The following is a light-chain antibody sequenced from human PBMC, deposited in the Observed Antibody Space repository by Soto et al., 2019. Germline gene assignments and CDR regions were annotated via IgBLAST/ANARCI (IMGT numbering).Light chain of an antibody. CDR1: SSNIGNNY. CDR3: GAWDSSLSAGV. CDR2: GND. V-gene: IGLV1-51*02. J-gene: IGLJ1*01. Sequence: QSVLTQPPSVSAAPGQKVTISCSGSSSNIGNNYVSWYQHLPGTAPKLPIYGNDERPSGIPDRFSASKSGTSATLGITGLQTGDEADYYCGAWDSSLSAGVFGTGTKVTVL.